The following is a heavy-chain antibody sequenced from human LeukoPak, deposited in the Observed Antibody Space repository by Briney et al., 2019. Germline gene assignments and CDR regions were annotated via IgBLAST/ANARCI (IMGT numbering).Heavy chain of an antibody. CDR2: TIPIFGTA. V-gene: IGHV1-69*13. CDR3: ARSSGDYGSGSYYYYYMDV. Sequence: GASVKVSCKASGGTFSSYAISWVRQAPGQGLEWMGGTIPIFGTAHYAQKFQGRVTITADESTSTAYMELSSLRSEDTAVYYCARSSGDYGSGSYYYYYMDVWGKGTTVTISS. CDR1: GGTFSSYA. D-gene: IGHD3-10*01. J-gene: IGHJ6*03.